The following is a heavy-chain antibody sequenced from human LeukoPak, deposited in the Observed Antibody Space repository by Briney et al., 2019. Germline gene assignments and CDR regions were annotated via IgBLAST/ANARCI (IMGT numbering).Heavy chain of an antibody. J-gene: IGHJ4*02. V-gene: IGHV3-30*03. Sequence: GGSLRLSCAASGFTFSSYSMNWVRQAPGKGLEWVAVISYDGSNKYHADSVKGRFTISRDNSKNTLSLQMNSLRLEDTAVYYCARDKYGYNTPIDYWGQGTLVTVSS. D-gene: IGHD5-24*01. CDR1: GFTFSSYS. CDR3: ARDKYGYNTPIDY. CDR2: ISYDGSNK.